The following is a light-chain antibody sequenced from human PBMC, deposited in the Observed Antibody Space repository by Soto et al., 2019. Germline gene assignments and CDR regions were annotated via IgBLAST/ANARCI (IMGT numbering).Light chain of an antibody. CDR2: GAS. J-gene: IGKJ3*01. CDR1: QSVSSNY. V-gene: IGKV3-20*01. Sequence: EIVLTLSPGTLSLSPGERATLSCRASQSVSSNYLAWYQQKPGQAPRLLIYGASSRATGIPDRFSGSGSGTDFTLTISRLEPEDFAVYYCQQYGSSPLFTFGPGTKVDIK. CDR3: QQYGSSPLFT.